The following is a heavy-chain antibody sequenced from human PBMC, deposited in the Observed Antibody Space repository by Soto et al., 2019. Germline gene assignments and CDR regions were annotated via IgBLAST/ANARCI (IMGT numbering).Heavy chain of an antibody. D-gene: IGHD3-3*01. J-gene: IGHJ6*02. CDR2: ISSSSSYT. CDR3: AKGYRHAALRFSPYYNYGMDV. Sequence: GGSLRLSCAASGFTFSDYYMSWIRQAPGKGLEWVSYISSSSSYTNYADSVKGRFTISRDNSKNTLYRKMNSLRVEDTAVYYCAKGYRHAALRFSPYYNYGMDVWGQGTTVNVSS. V-gene: IGHV3-11*05. CDR1: GFTFSDYY.